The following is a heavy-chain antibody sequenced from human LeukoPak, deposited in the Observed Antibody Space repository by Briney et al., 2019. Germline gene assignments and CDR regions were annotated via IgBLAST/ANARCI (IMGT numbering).Heavy chain of an antibody. J-gene: IGHJ4*02. D-gene: IGHD6-6*01. Sequence: GESLKISCKGSGYSFTTYWIGWVRQLPGKGLEWMGIIYPGDSATRYSPSFHGQASIPADKSISPAYLQWSSMKASAPSMTYRPRHYSTSSSDYWGQGTLVTVSS. CDR3: PRHYSTSSSDY. CDR1: GYSFTTYW. V-gene: IGHV5-51*01. CDR2: IYPGDSAT.